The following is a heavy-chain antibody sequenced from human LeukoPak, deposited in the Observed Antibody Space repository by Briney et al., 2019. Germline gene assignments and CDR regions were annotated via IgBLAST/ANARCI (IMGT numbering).Heavy chain of an antibody. Sequence: GRSLRLSCAASGFTFDDYAMHWVRQAPGKGLEWVSGITWNTIIIGYADSVKGRFTISRDNAKNSLYLQMNSLRVEDTAFYYCAKNTYDSRGFYRYFDLWGRGTLVTVSS. D-gene: IGHD3-22*01. CDR3: AKNTYDSRGFYRYFDL. CDR1: GFTFDDYA. CDR2: ITWNTIII. V-gene: IGHV3-9*01. J-gene: IGHJ2*01.